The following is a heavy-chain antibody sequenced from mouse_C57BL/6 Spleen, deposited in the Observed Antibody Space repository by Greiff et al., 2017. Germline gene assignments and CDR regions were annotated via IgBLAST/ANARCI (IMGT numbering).Heavy chain of an antibody. V-gene: IGHV1-52*01. CDR2: IDPSDSAT. CDR3: ARGEYYGSRREFDV. Sequence: QVQLQQPGAELVRPGSSVKLSCKASGYTFTSYWMHWVKQRPIQGLEWIGNIDPSDSATHYNQKFKDQATLTVDKSSSTAYMQLSSLTSEDSAVYYCARGEYYGSRREFDVWGTGTTVTVSS. J-gene: IGHJ1*03. CDR1: GYTFTSYW. D-gene: IGHD1-1*01.